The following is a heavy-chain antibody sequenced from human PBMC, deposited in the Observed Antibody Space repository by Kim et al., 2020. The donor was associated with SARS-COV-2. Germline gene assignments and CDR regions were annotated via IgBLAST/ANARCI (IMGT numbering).Heavy chain of an antibody. CDR1: GFTLTAYY. V-gene: IGHV1-2*02. Sequence: ASVKVSCKASGFTLTAYYIYWVRKAPGQGLEWMGWINPNSGVTKYAQKFQGRVTMTRATSINTAYMELASLTSDDMAIYYCATDKGITVPGVYLDHWGQGTPVTVSS. J-gene: IGHJ5*02. CDR2: INPNSGVT. CDR3: ATDKGITVPGVYLDH. D-gene: IGHD6-19*01.